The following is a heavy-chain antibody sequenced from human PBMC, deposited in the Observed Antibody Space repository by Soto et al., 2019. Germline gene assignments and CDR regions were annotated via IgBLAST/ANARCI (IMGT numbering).Heavy chain of an antibody. CDR1: GYRFTAYD. CDR2: INTATGDT. Sequence: QVQVVQSGAGVKKPGATANVSCKASGYRFTAYDMHWVRQAPGQRLEWLGWINTATGDTKYSPSFQGRVTLTRDTSATTAYMELSGLRFADTAVYYCARTRGYCSGGSCYPLDYWGQGTLVTVSS. J-gene: IGHJ4*02. V-gene: IGHV1-3*04. D-gene: IGHD2-15*01. CDR3: ARTRGYCSGGSCYPLDY.